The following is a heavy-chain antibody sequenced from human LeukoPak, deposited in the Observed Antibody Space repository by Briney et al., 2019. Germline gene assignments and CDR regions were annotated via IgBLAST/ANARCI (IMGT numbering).Heavy chain of an antibody. Sequence: PSQTLSLTCTVSGGSISSGGYYWSWIRQHPGKGLEWIGYIYYSGSTYYNPSLKSRVTISVGTSKNQFSLKLSSVTAADTAVYYCARARSGYSGPFDYWGQGTLVTVSS. CDR1: GGSISSGGYY. J-gene: IGHJ4*02. D-gene: IGHD5-12*01. CDR2: IYYSGST. V-gene: IGHV4-31*03. CDR3: ARARSGYSGPFDY.